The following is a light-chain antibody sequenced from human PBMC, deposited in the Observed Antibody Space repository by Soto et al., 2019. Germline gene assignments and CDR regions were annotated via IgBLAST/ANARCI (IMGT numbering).Light chain of an antibody. CDR2: DVT. CDR1: SSNVGGYNY. J-gene: IGLJ2*01. Sequence: QSALTQPASVSGSPGQWITISCTGTSSNVGGYNYVPWYQQHPAKAPKLMIFDVTYRPSGVSNRFSGSKSGNTASLAISGLQPEDEADYYCSSYKSSSTLEVFGGGTKLTVL. CDR3: SSYKSSSTLEV. V-gene: IGLV2-14*01.